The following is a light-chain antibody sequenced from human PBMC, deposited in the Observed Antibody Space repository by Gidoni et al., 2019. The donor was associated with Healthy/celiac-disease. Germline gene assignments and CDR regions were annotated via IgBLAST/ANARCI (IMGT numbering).Light chain of an antibody. CDR3: QQSYSTSWT. CDR1: QSITSY. Sequence: DIQMTESPSSLSASVGDRGTITCRASQSITSYLNWYQQKPGKAPQLLIYCASSLQSGVPSRFSGSGSGTDFALTISSLQPEDFATYYCQQSYSTSWTFGQGTKVEIK. J-gene: IGKJ1*01. CDR2: CAS. V-gene: IGKV1-39*01.